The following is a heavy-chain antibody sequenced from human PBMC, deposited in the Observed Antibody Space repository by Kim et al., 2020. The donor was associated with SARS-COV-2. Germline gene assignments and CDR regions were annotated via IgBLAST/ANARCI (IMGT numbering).Heavy chain of an antibody. J-gene: IGHJ3*02. D-gene: IGHD5-12*01. CDR3: ARYIVATITDAFDI. V-gene: IGHV4-59*01. Sequence: NPSLKSRVTLSVDTSKNQFSLKLSSVTAADTAVYYCARYIVATITDAFDIWGQGTMVTVSS.